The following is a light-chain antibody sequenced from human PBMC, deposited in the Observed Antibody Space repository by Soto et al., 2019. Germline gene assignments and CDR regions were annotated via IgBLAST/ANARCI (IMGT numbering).Light chain of an antibody. CDR2: GAS. Sequence: EIVLTQSPGTLSLSPGEGATLSCRASQSVSSSYIAWYQQRPGQAPRLLIYGASTRATGIPARFSGSGSGTEFTLTISSLQSEDFAVYYCQQYNNWPPITFGQGTRLEIK. CDR1: QSVSSS. V-gene: IGKV3D-15*01. J-gene: IGKJ5*01. CDR3: QQYNNWPPIT.